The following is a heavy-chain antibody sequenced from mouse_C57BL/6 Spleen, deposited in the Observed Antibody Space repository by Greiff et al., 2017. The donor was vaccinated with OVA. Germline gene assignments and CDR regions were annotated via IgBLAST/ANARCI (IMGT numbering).Heavy chain of an antibody. CDR1: GFNIKDYY. CDR2: IDPEDGET. J-gene: IGHJ3*01. V-gene: IGHV14-2*01. CDR3: ARGDYGSSPLAY. Sequence: EVQLQQSGAELVKPGASVKLSCTASGFNIKDYYMHWVKQRTEQGLEWIGRIDPEDGETKYAPKFQGKATITADTSSNTAYLRLSSLTSEDTAVYYCARGDYGSSPLAYWGQGTLVTVSA. D-gene: IGHD1-1*01.